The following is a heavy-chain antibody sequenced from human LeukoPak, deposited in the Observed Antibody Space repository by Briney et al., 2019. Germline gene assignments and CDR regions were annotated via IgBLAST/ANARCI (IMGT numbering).Heavy chain of an antibody. D-gene: IGHD3-10*01. J-gene: IGHJ4*02. Sequence: SETPSLTCTVSGGSTSSSSYYWGWIRQPPGKGLEWIGSIYYSGSTYYNPSLKSRVTISVDTSKNQFSLKLSSVTAADTAVYYCARVGYYGSGSFLDYWGQGTLVTVSS. CDR1: GGSTSSSSYY. V-gene: IGHV4-39*01. CDR3: ARVGYYGSGSFLDY. CDR2: IYYSGST.